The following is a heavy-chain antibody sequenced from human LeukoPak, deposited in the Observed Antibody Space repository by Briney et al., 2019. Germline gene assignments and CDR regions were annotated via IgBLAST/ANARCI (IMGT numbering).Heavy chain of an antibody. CDR3: ARLMTTVTTVPH. J-gene: IGHJ4*02. CDR1: GFTFSSYG. D-gene: IGHD4-17*01. Sequence: GGSLRLSCAASGFTFSSYGMHWVRQAPGKGLEWVAVISYDGSNKYYADSVKGRFTISRDNSKNTLYLQMNSLRAEDTAVYYCARLMTTVTTVPHWGQGTLVTVSS. V-gene: IGHV3-30*03. CDR2: ISYDGSNK.